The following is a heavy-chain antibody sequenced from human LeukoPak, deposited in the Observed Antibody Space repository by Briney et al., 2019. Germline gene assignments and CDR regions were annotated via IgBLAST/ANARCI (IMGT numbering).Heavy chain of an antibody. CDR3: AKDRRDFWSGYLGY. Sequence: GGSLRLSCAASGFTFSSHAMTWVRQAPGKGLEWVSAINQSGGNTYYADSVKGRFSISRDNSKNTLYLQMNSLRAEDTAVYYCAKDRRDFWSGYLGYWGQGTLVTVSS. V-gene: IGHV3-23*01. CDR2: INQSGGNT. J-gene: IGHJ4*02. CDR1: GFTFSSHA. D-gene: IGHD3-3*01.